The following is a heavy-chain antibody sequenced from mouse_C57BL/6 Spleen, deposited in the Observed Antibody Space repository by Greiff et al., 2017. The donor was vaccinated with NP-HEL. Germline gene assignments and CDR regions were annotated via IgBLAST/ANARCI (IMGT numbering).Heavy chain of an antibody. J-gene: IGHJ4*01. CDR1: GYTFTSYW. CDR3: ARGGYSNYGAMDY. CDR2: IYPGSGST. Sequence: VKLQQPGAELVKPGASVKMSCKASGYTFTSYWITWVKQRPGQGLEWIGDIYPGSGSTNYNEKFKSKATLTVDTSSSTAYMQLSSLTSEDSAVYYCARGGYSNYGAMDYWGQGTSVTVSS. D-gene: IGHD2-5*01. V-gene: IGHV1-55*01.